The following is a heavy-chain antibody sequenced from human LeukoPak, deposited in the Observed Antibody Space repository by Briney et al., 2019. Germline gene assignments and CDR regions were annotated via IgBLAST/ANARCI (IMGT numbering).Heavy chain of an antibody. J-gene: IGHJ4*02. CDR3: ATERSFCEGDCSDY. CDR2: IWSSGTVT. D-gene: IGHD2-21*01. CDR1: GYSFSDYE. V-gene: IGHV3-48*03. Sequence: GGSLRPSCAGSGYSFSDYEMNWVRQAPGRGLEWVAYIWSSGTVTHYADSVKDRFTISRDNGKNSLYLQMNSLRAEDTAVYYCATERSFCEGDCSDYWGQGTLVTVSS.